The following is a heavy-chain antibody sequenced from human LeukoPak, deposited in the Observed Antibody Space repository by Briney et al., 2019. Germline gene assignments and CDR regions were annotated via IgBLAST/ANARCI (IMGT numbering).Heavy chain of an antibody. Sequence: GASVKVSCKASGYTFTAYYLHWVRQAPGQGLEWMGWINPYNGGTNYALKLQGRVTMTTDTSITTVYVELSRLRSDDTAVYYCARDGYGDAGYWGQGTLVTVSS. CDR1: GYTFTAYY. J-gene: IGHJ4*02. V-gene: IGHV1-2*02. D-gene: IGHD4-17*01. CDR3: ARDGYGDAGY. CDR2: INPYNGGT.